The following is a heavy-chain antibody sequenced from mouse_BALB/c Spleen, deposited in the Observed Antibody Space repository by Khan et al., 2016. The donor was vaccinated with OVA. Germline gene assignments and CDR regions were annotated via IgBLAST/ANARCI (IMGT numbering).Heavy chain of an antibody. Sequence: EVQLQESGPSLVKPSQTLSLTCSVTGDSITSGYWNWIRKFPGNKLEYMGYISSSDSTFYNPSLKSRISITRDTSQNQYYLQWNSVTTEDTATYYCARWNYRYDGYFDYWGQGTTLTVSS. CDR3: ARWNYRYDGYFDY. J-gene: IGHJ2*01. CDR2: ISSSDST. D-gene: IGHD2-14*01. CDR1: GDSITSGY. V-gene: IGHV3-8*02.